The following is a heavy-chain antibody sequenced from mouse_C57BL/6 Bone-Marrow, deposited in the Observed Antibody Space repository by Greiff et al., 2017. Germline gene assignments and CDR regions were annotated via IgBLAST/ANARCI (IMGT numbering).Heavy chain of an antibody. CDR2: IYPGSGST. CDR3: ARCGTTVVATDFDV. D-gene: IGHD1-1*01. J-gene: IGHJ1*03. CDR1: GYTFTSYW. V-gene: IGHV1-55*01. Sequence: VQLQQPGAELVKPGASVKMSCKASGYTFTSYWITWVKQRPGQGLEWIGDIYPGSGSTNYNEKFKSKATLTVDTSSSTAYMQLSSLTSEDSAVYYCARCGTTVVATDFDVWGTGTTVTVSS.